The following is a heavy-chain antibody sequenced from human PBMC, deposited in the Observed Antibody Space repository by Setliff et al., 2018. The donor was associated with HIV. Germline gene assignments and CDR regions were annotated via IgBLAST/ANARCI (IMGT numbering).Heavy chain of an antibody. J-gene: IGHJ4*02. Sequence: SETLSLTCTVSGGSIGVDCWSWIRQPPGKGLEWIGYIYSNGITRYNPSLKSLVTISLDTSKIEFSLTLKSVTAADTAIYYCARLPRGPWRWDYWGQGMLVTVSS. CDR1: GGSIGVDC. D-gene: IGHD5-12*01. CDR2: IYSNGIT. CDR3: ARLPRGPWRWDY. V-gene: IGHV4-4*09.